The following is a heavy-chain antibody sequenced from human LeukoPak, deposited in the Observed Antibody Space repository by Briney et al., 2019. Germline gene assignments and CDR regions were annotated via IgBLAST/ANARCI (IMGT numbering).Heavy chain of an antibody. D-gene: IGHD5-18*01. V-gene: IGHV4-59*08. CDR1: GGSISSYY. CDR3: ARQTRGYSYGYVGYYFDY. J-gene: IGHJ4*02. CDR2: IYYSGST. Sequence: PSETLSLTCTVSGGSISSYYWSWIRQPPGKGLEWIGYIYYSGSTNYNPSLKSRVTISVDTSKNQFSLKLSSVTAADTAVYYCARQTRGYSYGYVGYYFDYWGQGTLVTVSS.